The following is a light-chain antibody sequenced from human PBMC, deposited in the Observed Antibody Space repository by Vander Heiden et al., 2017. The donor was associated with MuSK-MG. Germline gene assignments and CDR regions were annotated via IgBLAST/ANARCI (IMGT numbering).Light chain of an antibody. Sequence: DIEMTQSPFSLPATVGDRVTITCRASQGISNYLAWYQQKPGKVPRLLIYAASTLESGVPSRFSGSGSGTDFTLTISSLQPEDVATYYCQKENSAPLTFGHGTKVDIK. CDR3: QKENSAPLT. V-gene: IGKV1-27*01. CDR2: AAS. CDR1: QGISNY. J-gene: IGKJ3*01.